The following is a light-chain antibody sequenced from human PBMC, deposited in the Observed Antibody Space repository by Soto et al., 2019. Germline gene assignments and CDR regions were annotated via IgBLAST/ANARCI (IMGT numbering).Light chain of an antibody. CDR3: SSYAGSNNPVV. Sequence: QSALTQPPSASGSPGQSVTISCTGTSSDVGGYNYVSWYQQHPGKAPKLMIYEVSKRPSGVPDRFSGSKSDNTASLTVSGLQAEDEADYYCSSYAGSNNPVVFGTGTKLTVL. CDR1: SSDVGGYNY. J-gene: IGLJ1*01. V-gene: IGLV2-8*01. CDR2: EVS.